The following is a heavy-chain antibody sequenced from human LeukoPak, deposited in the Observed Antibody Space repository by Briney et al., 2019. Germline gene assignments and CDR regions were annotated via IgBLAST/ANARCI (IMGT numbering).Heavy chain of an antibody. Sequence: PGGSLRLSCAASGFTLSNYWMHWVRQAPGKGLVWVSRINSDGNSRTYADSVKGRFTISRDNAKNTLYLQMDSLRAEDTAVYYCARDPAPSGWYDYWGQGTLVTVSS. J-gene: IGHJ4*02. D-gene: IGHD6-19*01. V-gene: IGHV3-74*01. CDR3: ARDPAPSGWYDY. CDR2: INSDGNSR. CDR1: GFTLSNYW.